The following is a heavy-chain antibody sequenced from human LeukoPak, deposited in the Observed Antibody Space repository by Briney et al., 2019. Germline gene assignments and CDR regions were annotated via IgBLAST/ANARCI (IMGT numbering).Heavy chain of an antibody. Sequence: ASVKVSCKASGYTFTSYGISWVRQAPGQGLGWMGWISAYNGNTNYAQKFQGRVTITADKSTSTAYMELSSLRSEDTAVYYCARDGMLRITMVRGSAFDIWGQGTMVTVSS. CDR1: GYTFTSYG. CDR2: ISAYNGNT. V-gene: IGHV1-18*01. J-gene: IGHJ3*02. CDR3: ARDGMLRITMVRGSAFDI. D-gene: IGHD3-10*01.